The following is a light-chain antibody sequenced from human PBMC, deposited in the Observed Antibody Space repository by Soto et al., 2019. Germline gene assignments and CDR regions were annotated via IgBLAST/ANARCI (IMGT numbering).Light chain of an antibody. CDR1: SSNIGAGYD. V-gene: IGLV1-40*01. CDR2: GDS. J-gene: IGLJ2*01. CDR3: QSYDSSLSGYVV. Sequence: QSVLTQPPSVSGAPGQRVTISCTGSSSNIGAGYDVHWYQQLPGTVPKLLIYGDSNRPSGVPDRFSGSKSGTSASLAITGLQAEDEAEYYCQSYDSSLSGYVVFGGGTKLTVL.